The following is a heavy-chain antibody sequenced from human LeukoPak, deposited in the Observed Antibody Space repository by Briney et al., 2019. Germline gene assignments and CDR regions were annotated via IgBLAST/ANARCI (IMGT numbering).Heavy chain of an antibody. V-gene: IGHV3-48*04. CDR2: ISSSSSTI. J-gene: IGHJ4*02. Sequence: PGGSLRLSCAASGFTFSSYSMNWVRQAPGKGLEWVSYISSSSSTIYYADSVKGRFTISRDNAKNSLYLQMNSLRAEDTAVYYCAKETWFGELFFDYWGQGTLVTVSS. D-gene: IGHD3-10*01. CDR1: GFTFSSYS. CDR3: AKETWFGELFFDY.